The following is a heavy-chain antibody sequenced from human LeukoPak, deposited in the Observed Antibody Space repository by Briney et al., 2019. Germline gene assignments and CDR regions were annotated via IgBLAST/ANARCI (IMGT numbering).Heavy chain of an antibody. J-gene: IGHJ4*02. CDR2: FDPEDGET. CDR1: GYTLTELS. V-gene: IGHV1-24*01. D-gene: IGHD3-3*01. CDR3: ATDHSGVVPRPLYY. Sequence: ASVKVSCKVSGYTLTELSMHWVRQAPGKGLEWMGGFDPEDGETIYAQKSQGRVTMTEDTSTDTAYMELSSLRSEDTAVYYCATDHSGVVPRPLYYWGQGTLVTVSS.